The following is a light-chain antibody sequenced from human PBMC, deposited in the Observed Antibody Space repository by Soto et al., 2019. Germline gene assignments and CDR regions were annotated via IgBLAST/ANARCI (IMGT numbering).Light chain of an antibody. CDR1: QSVSTTY. CDR3: QQYGSSRWT. Sequence: EIVLTQSPGTLSLSPGERATLSCRASQSVSTTYLAWYQQKAGQAPRLLIYGASSRATGIHDRFSGSGSGTDFTLTISRLEPEDFAVYYCQQYGSSRWTFGQGTKVEIK. V-gene: IGKV3-20*01. J-gene: IGKJ1*01. CDR2: GAS.